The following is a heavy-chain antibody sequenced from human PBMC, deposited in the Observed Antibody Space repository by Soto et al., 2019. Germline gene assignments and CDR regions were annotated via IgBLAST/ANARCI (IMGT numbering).Heavy chain of an antibody. D-gene: IGHD6-19*01. CDR3: ARVTSPYSSGFNWFDP. Sequence: GGSLRLSCAASGFSLSDYWMHWVRQVPGKGLLWVSRISVDGRDTTYADSVKGRFTISRDNSKNTLYLQMNSLRAEDTAVYYCARVTSPYSSGFNWFDPWGQGTLVTVSS. V-gene: IGHV3-74*03. CDR1: GFSLSDYW. CDR2: ISVDGRDT. J-gene: IGHJ5*02.